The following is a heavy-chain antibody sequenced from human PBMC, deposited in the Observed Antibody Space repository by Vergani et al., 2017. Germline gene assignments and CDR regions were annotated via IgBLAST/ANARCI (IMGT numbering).Heavy chain of an antibody. CDR3: AGFHPGGSYSYGNECMDV. CDR1: GGSFSGYY. Sequence: QVQLQQWGAGLLKPSETLSLICAVYGGSFSGYYWSWIRQPPGKGLEWIGEINHRGSTNYNPSLKSRVTISVERSKIQFSRKLSSVTAADTAVYYCAGFHPGGSYSYGNECMDVWRRRRTVTVSS. D-gene: IGHD1-26*01. CDR2: INHRGST. V-gene: IGHV4-34*01. J-gene: IGHJ6*01.